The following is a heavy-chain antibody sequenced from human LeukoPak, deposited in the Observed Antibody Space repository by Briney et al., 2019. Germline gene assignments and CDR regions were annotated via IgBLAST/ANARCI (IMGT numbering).Heavy chain of an antibody. D-gene: IGHD1-26*01. V-gene: IGHV3-21*01. CDR2: ISSSSSYI. Sequence: GGSLRLSCAASGFTFSSYSMNWVRQAPGKGLEWVSSISSSSSYIYYADSVKGRFTISRDNAKNSLYLQMNSLRAEDTAVYYCARDEPKGAICFDYWGQGTLVTVSS. J-gene: IGHJ4*02. CDR1: GFTFSSYS. CDR3: ARDEPKGAICFDY.